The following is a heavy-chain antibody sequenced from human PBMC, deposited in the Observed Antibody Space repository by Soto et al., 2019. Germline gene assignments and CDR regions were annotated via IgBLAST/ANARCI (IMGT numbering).Heavy chain of an antibody. D-gene: IGHD1-26*01. CDR3: AIWRVGATKEIDY. CDR1: GGTFSSYA. Sequence: VKVSCKASGGTFSSYAISWVRQAPGQGLEWMGGIIPIFGTANYAQKFQGRVTITADKSTSTAYMELSSLRSEDTAVYYCAIWRVGATKEIDYWCQGTLGTVSS. CDR2: IIPIFGTA. J-gene: IGHJ4*02. V-gene: IGHV1-69*06.